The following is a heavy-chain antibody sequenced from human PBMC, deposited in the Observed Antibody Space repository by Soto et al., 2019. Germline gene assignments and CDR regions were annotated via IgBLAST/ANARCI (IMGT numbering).Heavy chain of an antibody. J-gene: IGHJ4*02. D-gene: IGHD4-4*01. CDR3: AKDRDDYRYFDY. CDR1: GFTFNFYD. Sequence: PGGSLRLSCAASGFTFNFYDMHWVRQAPGKGLEWVAVISYDGSNRYYADSVKGRFTISRDNSKNTLYLQMNSLRAEDTAVYYCAKDRDDYRYFDYWGQGTLVTVSS. CDR2: ISYDGSNR. V-gene: IGHV3-30*18.